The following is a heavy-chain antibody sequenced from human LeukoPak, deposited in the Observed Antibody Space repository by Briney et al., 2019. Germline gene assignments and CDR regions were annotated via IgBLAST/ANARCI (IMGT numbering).Heavy chain of an antibody. D-gene: IGHD1-26*01. CDR3: ARSFLGDWYFDL. CDR2: IYYSGST. V-gene: IGHV4-59*01. Sequence: SETLSLTCTVSGGSISSYYWSWIRQPPGMGLEWIGCIYYSGSTNYSPSLKSRVTISVDTSKDQFSLRLTSVTAADTAMYYCARSFLGDWYFDLWGRGTLVTVSS. CDR1: GGSISSYY. J-gene: IGHJ2*01.